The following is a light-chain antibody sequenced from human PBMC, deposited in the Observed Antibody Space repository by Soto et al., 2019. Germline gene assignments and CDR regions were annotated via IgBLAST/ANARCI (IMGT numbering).Light chain of an antibody. CDR3: QQYDIYWT. Sequence: DIQMTQSPSTLSASVGERVTITCRAIQSISNWLAWYQQRPGKAPKLLIYKASNLESGVPSRFSGSGSGTEFTLTISSLQPDDFATYYCQQYDIYWTFGQGTKVDIK. V-gene: IGKV1-5*03. CDR2: KAS. J-gene: IGKJ1*01. CDR1: QSISNW.